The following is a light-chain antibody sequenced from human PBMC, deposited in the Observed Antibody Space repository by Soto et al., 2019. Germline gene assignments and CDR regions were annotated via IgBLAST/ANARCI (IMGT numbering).Light chain of an antibody. J-gene: IGLJ1*01. Sequence: QSSLAQPASVSGSPGQSITISCTGTSSDVGGYNYISWYQLHPGKAPKLIIYEVSNRPSGVSNRFSGSKSGNTASLTISGLQAEDEADYYCISYTSSTAYGLGTGTKVTV. CDR2: EVS. CDR1: SSDVGGYNY. V-gene: IGLV2-14*01. CDR3: ISYTSSTAYG.